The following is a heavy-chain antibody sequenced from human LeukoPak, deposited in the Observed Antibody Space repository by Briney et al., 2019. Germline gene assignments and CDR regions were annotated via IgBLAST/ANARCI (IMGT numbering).Heavy chain of an antibody. CDR1: GGSISSSSYY. CDR2: INYSGST. D-gene: IGHD4/OR15-4a*01. J-gene: IGHJ4*02. V-gene: IGHV4-39*07. Sequence: SETLSLTCTVSGGSISSSSYYWGWIRQPPGKGLEWIGSINYSGSTYYNPSLKSRVTISVDTSKNQFSLKLSSVTAADTAVYYCAGAVLAHFDYWGQGTLVTVSS. CDR3: AGAVLAHFDY.